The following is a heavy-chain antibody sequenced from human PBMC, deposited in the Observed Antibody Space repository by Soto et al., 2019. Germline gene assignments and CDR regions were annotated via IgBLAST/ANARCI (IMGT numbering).Heavy chain of an antibody. CDR2: IIPIFGTA. D-gene: IGHD4-4*01. J-gene: IGHJ6*02. CDR3: ARVTTHYSYYGMDV. CDR1: GGTFSSYA. V-gene: IGHV1-69*12. Sequence: QVQLVQSGAEVKKTGSSVKVSCKASGGTFSSYAISWVRQAPGQGLEWMGGIIPIFGTANYAQKFQGRVTITADESTSTAYMELSSMRSEYTAVYYCARVTTHYSYYGMDVWGQETTVTVSS.